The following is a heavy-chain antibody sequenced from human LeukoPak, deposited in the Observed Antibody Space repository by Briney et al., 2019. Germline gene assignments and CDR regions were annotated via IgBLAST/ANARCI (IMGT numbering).Heavy chain of an antibody. Sequence: ASVTVSCKVSGYTLTVLSMHWVRQAPGKGLEWMGGFDPEDGETIYAQKFQGRVTMTEDTSTDTAYMELSSLRSEDTAVYYCATDFRPYYYGSGSYSSDYWGQGTLVTVSS. V-gene: IGHV1-24*01. CDR2: FDPEDGET. D-gene: IGHD3-10*01. CDR3: ATDFRPYYYGSGSYSSDY. J-gene: IGHJ4*02. CDR1: GYTLTVLS.